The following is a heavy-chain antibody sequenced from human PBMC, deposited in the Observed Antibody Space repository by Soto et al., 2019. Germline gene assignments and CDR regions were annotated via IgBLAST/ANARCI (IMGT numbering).Heavy chain of an antibody. D-gene: IGHD3-3*01. CDR2: ISSAGGT. V-gene: IGHV3-66*01. CDR3: ARDELGGAYDFWH. J-gene: IGHJ4*02. CDR1: GITVTNCF. Sequence: EVQLVESGGGLVQPGWSLRLSCAASGITVTNCFMTWVRQAPGKGLEWVSVISSAGGTYYADSVKGRFTISRDNYRNTLYLQMTTLRAEDTAVYYCARDELGGAYDFWHGGQGTLVTVSS.